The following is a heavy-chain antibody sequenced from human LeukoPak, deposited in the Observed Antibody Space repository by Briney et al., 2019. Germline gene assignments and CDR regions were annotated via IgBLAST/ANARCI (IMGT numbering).Heavy chain of an antibody. D-gene: IGHD2-15*01. J-gene: IGHJ1*01. CDR2: IKQDGSEK. CDR3: ARAPPGYCSGGSCYSL. V-gene: IGHV3-7*01. Sequence: GRTLRISCAASGFTFSSYWMSWVRQAPGKGLEWVANIKQDGSEKYYVDSVKGRFTISRDNAKHSLYLQVNSLRAEDTAVYYCARAPPGYCSGGSCYSLWGQGTLVTVSS. CDR1: GFTFSSYW.